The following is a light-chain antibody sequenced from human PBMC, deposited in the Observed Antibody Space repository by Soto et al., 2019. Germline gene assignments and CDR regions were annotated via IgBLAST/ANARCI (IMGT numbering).Light chain of an antibody. CDR3: QSYDSSLSGWV. J-gene: IGLJ3*02. Sequence: QSVLTQPPSVSGAPGQRVTISCTGSSSNIGAGYDVHWYQQLPGTAPKLLIYGNSNRPSGVPDRLSGSKSGTSASLAITGLQAEEEADYYCQSYDSSLSGWVFGGGTKPPS. CDR2: GNS. V-gene: IGLV1-40*01. CDR1: SSNIGAGYD.